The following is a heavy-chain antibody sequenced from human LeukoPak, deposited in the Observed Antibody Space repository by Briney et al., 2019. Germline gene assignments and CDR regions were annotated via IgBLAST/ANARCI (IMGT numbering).Heavy chain of an antibody. CDR1: GGSFSGYY. Sequence: SETLSLTCAVYGGSFSGYYWSWIRQPPGKGLEWIGEINHSGSTNYNPSLKSRVTISVDTSKNQFSLKLSSVTAADTAMYYCARGGIKQLRRPFDYWGQGTLVTVSS. J-gene: IGHJ4*02. V-gene: IGHV4-34*01. CDR3: ARGGIKQLRRPFDY. D-gene: IGHD5-18*01. CDR2: INHSGST.